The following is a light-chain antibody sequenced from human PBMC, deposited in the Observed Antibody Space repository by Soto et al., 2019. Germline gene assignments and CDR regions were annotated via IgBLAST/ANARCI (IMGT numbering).Light chain of an antibody. J-gene: IGKJ1*01. V-gene: IGKV1-5*01. Sequence: IQLTQSASTLSASIGDSVTITCRASECFXSWFGWYQQKPGKAPKILXDAVSSLERGGPSRFSGSGSGTEFTLTISSLHPYYFATYYCQHYKSYSEAFGQGTKVDIK. CDR3: QHYKSYSEA. CDR2: AVS. CDR1: ECFXSW.